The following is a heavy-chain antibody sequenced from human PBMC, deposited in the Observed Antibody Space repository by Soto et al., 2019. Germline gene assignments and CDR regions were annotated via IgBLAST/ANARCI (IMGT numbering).Heavy chain of an antibody. Sequence: PGGSLKLSCAASGFTFSTYSMKWVRQAPGKGLEWVSSISSGDSSIIYYADSVKGRFTISRDNAQNSVFLQMNSLRAEDTAVYFCARSSRSAPFYYSAMDVWGQGTSVTVSS. J-gene: IGHJ6*02. CDR1: GFTFSTYS. CDR3: ARSSRSAPFYYSAMDV. D-gene: IGHD2-21*01. CDR2: ISSGDSSI. V-gene: IGHV3-21*01.